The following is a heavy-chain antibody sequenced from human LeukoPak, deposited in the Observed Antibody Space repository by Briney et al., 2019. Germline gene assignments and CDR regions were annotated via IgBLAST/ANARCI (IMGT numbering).Heavy chain of an antibody. V-gene: IGHV3-7*01. CDR2: IKQDGSEK. Sequence: GGSLRLSCAASGFTFSSYWMSWVRQAPGKGPEWVANIKQDGSEKYYVDSVKGRFTISRDNAKNSLYLQMNSLRAEDTAVYYCARAGGNWNDGGGFDYWGQGTLVTVSS. CDR1: GFTFSSYW. D-gene: IGHD1-1*01. CDR3: ARAGGNWNDGGGFDY. J-gene: IGHJ4*02.